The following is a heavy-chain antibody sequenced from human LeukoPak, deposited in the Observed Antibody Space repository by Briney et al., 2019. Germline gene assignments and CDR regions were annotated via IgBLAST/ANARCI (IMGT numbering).Heavy chain of an antibody. CDR2: ISYDGSNK. J-gene: IGHJ4*02. CDR3: AKDRGVGDYYDSSAYNDY. D-gene: IGHD3-22*01. Sequence: PGRSLRLSCAASGFTFSNYGMHWVRQTPGRGLEWVAVISYDGSNKSYADSVKGRFTMSRDNSNNTLYLQMNSLRAEDTAVYYCAKDRGVGDYYDSSAYNDYWGQGILVTVSS. CDR1: GFTFSNYG. V-gene: IGHV3-30*18.